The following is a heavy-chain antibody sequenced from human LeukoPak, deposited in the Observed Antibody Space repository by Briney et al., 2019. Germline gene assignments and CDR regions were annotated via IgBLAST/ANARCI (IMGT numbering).Heavy chain of an antibody. V-gene: IGHV3-21*01. CDR1: GFTFSSYS. J-gene: IGHJ5*02. Sequence: GGSLRLSCAASGFTFSSYSMNWVRQAPGKGLEWVSSISCSSSYIYYADSVKGRFTISRDNAKKSLYLQMNSLRAEDTAVYYCARTYYYDSSGYREDWFDPWGQGTLVTVSS. CDR3: ARTYYYDSSGYREDWFDP. CDR2: ISCSSSYI. D-gene: IGHD3-22*01.